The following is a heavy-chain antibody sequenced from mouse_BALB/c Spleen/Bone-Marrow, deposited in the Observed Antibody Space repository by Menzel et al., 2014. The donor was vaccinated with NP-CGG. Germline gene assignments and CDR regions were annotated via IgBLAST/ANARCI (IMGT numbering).Heavy chain of an antibody. V-gene: IGHV7-1*02. D-gene: IGHD4-1*01. CDR3: ARDTGTRAMDH. CDR2: SRNKANDYTT. CDR1: GSTFSDFY. J-gene: IGHJ4*01. Sequence: EVQLVESGGGLVQPGGSLRLSCAASGSTFSDFYMEWVRQPPGKRLEWIAASRNKANDYTTEYSASLKGRFIVSRDTSQSILYLQMNALRAEDTAIYYCARDTGTRAMDHWGQGTSVTVSS.